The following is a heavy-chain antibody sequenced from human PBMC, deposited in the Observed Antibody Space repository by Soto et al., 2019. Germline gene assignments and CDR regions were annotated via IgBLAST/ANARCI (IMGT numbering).Heavy chain of an antibody. CDR2: IYYSGST. D-gene: IGHD3-16*01. CDR1: GGSISSGGYY. CDR3: ARGIYDDYNYYGMDV. J-gene: IGHJ6*02. V-gene: IGHV4-31*11. Sequence: QVQLQESGPGLVKPSQTLSLTCAVSGGSISSGGYYWSWVRRHPGKGLEWIGYIYYSGSTHYNPSLKSRVTISLDTSKNQFSLKLTSVTAADTAVYYCARGIYDDYNYYGMDVWGQGTTVSVSS.